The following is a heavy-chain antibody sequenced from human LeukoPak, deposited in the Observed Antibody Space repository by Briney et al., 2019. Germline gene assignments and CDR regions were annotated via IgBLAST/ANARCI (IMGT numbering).Heavy chain of an antibody. CDR3: ARAYSSGWSRVFDC. D-gene: IGHD6-19*01. V-gene: IGHV3-7*01. CDR2: IKQDGSEK. CDR1: GFTFSSNW. Sequence: PAGSLRLSCAASGFTFSSNWMSWVRKAPGKRLEWAANIKQDGSEKYYVDSVKGRFTISRDNAKNSLYLQMNSLRAEDTAVYYCARAYSSGWSRVFDCWGQGTLVTVSS. J-gene: IGHJ4*02.